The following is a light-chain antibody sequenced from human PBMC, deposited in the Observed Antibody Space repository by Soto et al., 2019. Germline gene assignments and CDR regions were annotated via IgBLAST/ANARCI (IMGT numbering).Light chain of an antibody. J-gene: IGKJ4*01. V-gene: IGKV3-11*01. CDR3: QQRYSWPPLT. CDR2: DAS. CDR1: QSVFRF. Sequence: EVVLTQSPATLSLSPGERATLSCRASQSVFRFLAWYQQKPGQAPRLLIYDASNRATGIPDRFSGSGSGTDFTLTINSLEPEDFAVYYCQQRYSWPPLTFGGGTKVDIK.